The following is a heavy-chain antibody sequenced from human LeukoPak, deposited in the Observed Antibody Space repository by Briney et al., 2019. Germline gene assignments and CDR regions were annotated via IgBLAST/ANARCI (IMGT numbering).Heavy chain of an antibody. Sequence: PGGSLRLSCAASGFPFSSYAMNWVRQAPGKELEWVSYISSTSNTIYYYADSVKGRFSISRDNARNSVSLQMNSLRAEDTAGYYCARGTIFGVVHYWGQGTLVTVSS. V-gene: IGHV3-48*01. CDR3: ARGTIFGVVHY. D-gene: IGHD3-3*01. CDR2: ISSTSNTI. CDR1: GFPFSSYA. J-gene: IGHJ4*02.